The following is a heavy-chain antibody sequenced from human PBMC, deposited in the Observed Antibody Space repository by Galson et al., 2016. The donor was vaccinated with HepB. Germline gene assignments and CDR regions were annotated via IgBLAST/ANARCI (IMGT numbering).Heavy chain of an antibody. CDR2: IYSDEGE. CDR3: AYGGSAGRHFFQD. D-gene: IGHD6-25*01. CDR1: GFSLTTSRLG. V-gene: IGHV2-5*02. Sequence: PALVKPTQTLTLTCTFSGFSLTTSRLGVGWIRQAPGEALEWLAFIYSDEGERYNPSLQTRLTITKDTSKNQVVLTMTGLDPTDTATYFCAYGGSAGRHFFQDWGQGTPVIVSS. J-gene: IGHJ1*01.